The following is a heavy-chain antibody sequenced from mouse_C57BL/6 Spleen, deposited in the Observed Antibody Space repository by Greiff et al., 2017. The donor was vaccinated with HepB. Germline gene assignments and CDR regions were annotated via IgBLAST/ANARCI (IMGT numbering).Heavy chain of an antibody. Sequence: QVQLKQPGAELVKPGASVKLSCKASGYTFTSYWMQWVKQRPGQGLEWIGEIDPSDSYTNYNQKFKGKATLTVDTSSSTAYMQLSSLTSEDSAVYYCARLDTTVPTGYFDVWGTGTTVTVSS. CDR1: GYTFTSYW. CDR3: ARLDTTVPTGYFDV. V-gene: IGHV1-50*01. J-gene: IGHJ1*03. D-gene: IGHD1-1*01. CDR2: IDPSDSYT.